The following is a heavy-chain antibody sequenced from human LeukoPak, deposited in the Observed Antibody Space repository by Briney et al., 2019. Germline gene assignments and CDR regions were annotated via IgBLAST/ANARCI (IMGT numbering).Heavy chain of an antibody. CDR2: INSGGSST. J-gene: IGHJ5*01. D-gene: IGHD3-10*01. V-gene: IGHV3-74*01. CDR3: AREVGRTYYYGSGTYYPDS. Sequence: GGSLGLFRAASGFTFISLWMHLVPQAPGKGLVWVSGINSGGSSTNYADSVKGRCTIYRDNAQRTLHRQINSLRAEDTAVYYCAREVGRTYYYGSGTYYPDSWGQGTLVTVSS. CDR1: GFTFISLW.